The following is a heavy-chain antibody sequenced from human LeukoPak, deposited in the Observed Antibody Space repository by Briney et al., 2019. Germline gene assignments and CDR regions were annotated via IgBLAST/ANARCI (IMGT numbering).Heavy chain of an antibody. Sequence: ASVKVSCKTSGYTFTGYYIHWVRQAPGQGLEWMGWINPNSGGPNYAQKFQGRVTMTRDTSISTAYMEMSRLRSDDTAVYYCARDVSAGGTNWFDPWGQGTLVTVSS. CDR2: INPNSGGP. D-gene: IGHD3-16*01. CDR3: ARDVSAGGTNWFDP. V-gene: IGHV1-2*02. CDR1: GYTFTGYY. J-gene: IGHJ5*02.